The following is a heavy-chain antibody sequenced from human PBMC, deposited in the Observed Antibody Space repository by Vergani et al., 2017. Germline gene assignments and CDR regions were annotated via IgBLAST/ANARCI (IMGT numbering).Heavy chain of an antibody. D-gene: IGHD5-12*01. CDR2: INPRGGST. J-gene: IGHJ6*02. V-gene: IGHV1-46*03. CDR1: GYTFTSYY. CDR3: ASEGLRFPHYGMDG. Sequence: QVQLVQSGAEVKKPGASVKVSCKASGYTFTSYYMHWVRQAPGQGLEWMGIINPRGGSTSYAQKFQGRVTITRDTSTNTVYMELISLRSEDTAVYYCASEGLRFPHYGMDGWGRGTTVTVSS.